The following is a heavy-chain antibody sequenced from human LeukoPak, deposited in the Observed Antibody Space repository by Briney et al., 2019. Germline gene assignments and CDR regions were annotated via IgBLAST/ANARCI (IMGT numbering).Heavy chain of an antibody. CDR3: ARREISSGYVYYFDY. D-gene: IGHD3-22*01. Sequence: SETLPLTCTVSGGSISSSSYYWGWIRQPPGKGLEWIGSIYYSGSTNYNPSLKSRVTISVDTSKNQFSLKLSSVTAADTAVYYCARREISSGYVYYFDYWGQGTLVTVSS. J-gene: IGHJ4*02. V-gene: IGHV4-39*07. CDR2: IYYSGST. CDR1: GGSISSSSYY.